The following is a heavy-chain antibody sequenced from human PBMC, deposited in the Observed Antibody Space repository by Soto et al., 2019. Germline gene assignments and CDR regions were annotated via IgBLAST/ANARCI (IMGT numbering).Heavy chain of an antibody. J-gene: IGHJ6*02. CDR1: GGTFSSYA. V-gene: IGHV1-69*06. D-gene: IGHD6-6*01. Sequence: QVQLVQSGAEVKKPGSSVKVSCKASGGTFSSYAISWVRQAPGQGLEWMGGIIPIFGTANYAQKFQGRVTITADKSTSTAYMELSSLRSEDTAVYYCARDHQRDSSSRVYYYGMDVWGQGTTVTVSS. CDR2: IIPIFGTA. CDR3: ARDHQRDSSSRVYYYGMDV.